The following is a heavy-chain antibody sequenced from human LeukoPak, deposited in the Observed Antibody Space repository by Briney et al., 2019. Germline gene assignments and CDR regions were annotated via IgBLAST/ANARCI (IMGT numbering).Heavy chain of an antibody. CDR3: ATWHNYYESSGLAFDV. CDR1: GGTYSNYA. J-gene: IGHJ3*01. Sequence: SVKVSCKTSGGTYSNYAISWVRQAPGQGPDWMGRIIPVRGLTNYAQKFQGRATITADTSSSTVYMELSSLTSDDTAMYYCATWHNYYESSGLAFDVWGQGTMVTVSS. D-gene: IGHD3-22*01. V-gene: IGHV1-69*04. CDR2: IIPVRGLT.